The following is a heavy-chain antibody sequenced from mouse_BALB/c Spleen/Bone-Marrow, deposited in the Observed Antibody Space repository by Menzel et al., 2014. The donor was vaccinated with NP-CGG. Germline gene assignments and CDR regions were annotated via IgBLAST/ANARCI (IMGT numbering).Heavy chain of an antibody. D-gene: IGHD2-3*01. CDR1: GYLFTSYY. V-gene: IGHV1S135*01. CDR3: ARSYDGYPYAMNY. J-gene: IGHJ4*01. CDR2: FDPFNGGT. Sequence: VQLKHSGPELMKPGASVKISCKASGYLFTSYYMHWVKQSHGESLEWIGYFDPFNGGTSYNQKFKGKATLTVDKSSSTAYTHLSSLTSEDSAVYFCARSYDGYPYAMNYWGQGTSVTVSS.